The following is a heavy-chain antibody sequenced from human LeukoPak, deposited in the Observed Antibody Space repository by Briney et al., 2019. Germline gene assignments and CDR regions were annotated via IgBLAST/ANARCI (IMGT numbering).Heavy chain of an antibody. V-gene: IGHV1-2*02. CDR2: INPNSGGT. CDR3: ARASLRLGEFDY. D-gene: IGHD3-16*01. Sequence: ASVKVSCKAPGYTFTGYYMHWVRQAPGQGLEWMGWINPNSGGTNYAQKFQGRVTMTRDTSISTAYMELSRLRSDDTAVYYCARASLRLGEFDYWGQGTLVTVSS. CDR1: GYTFTGYY. J-gene: IGHJ4*02.